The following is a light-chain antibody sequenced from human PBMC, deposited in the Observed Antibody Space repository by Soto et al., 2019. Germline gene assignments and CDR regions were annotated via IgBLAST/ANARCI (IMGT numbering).Light chain of an antibody. Sequence: DIQMTQSPSSLSASVGARVSITCQASQDIRTSLSWFQQKPGSAPKLLIYGASNLETGVPSRFRGSVSGTDFTFTISSLQPEDIATYYCQHCDKLPQFTFGPGTKVDIK. CDR1: QDIRTS. J-gene: IGKJ3*01. CDR3: QHCDKLPQFT. V-gene: IGKV1-33*01. CDR2: GAS.